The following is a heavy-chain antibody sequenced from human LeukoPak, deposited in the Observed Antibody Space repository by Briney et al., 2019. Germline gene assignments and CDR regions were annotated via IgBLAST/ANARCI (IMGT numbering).Heavy chain of an antibody. D-gene: IGHD3-16*02. CDR2: MYYSGST. J-gene: IGHJ4*02. CDR3: AGATITLGGVIAQFDY. V-gene: IGHV4-31*03. CDR1: GGSISSGGYY. Sequence: PSETLSLTCTVSGGSISSGGYYWSWIRQHPGKALNWFGYMYYSGSTYYNPSLKSRVTISVDTSKNQFSLKVSSVTAADTAVYYCAGATITLGGVIAQFDYWGQGTLVTVSS.